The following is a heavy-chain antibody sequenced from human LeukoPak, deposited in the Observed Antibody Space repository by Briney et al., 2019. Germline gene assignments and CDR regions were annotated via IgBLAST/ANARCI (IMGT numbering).Heavy chain of an antibody. Sequence: GGSLRLSCAASGFTFSSYAMHWVRQAPGKGLEWVAVISYDGSNKYYANSVKGRFTISRDNSKNTLYLQMNSLRAEDTAVYYCARDPRGGAAGLDYWGRGTLVTVSS. V-gene: IGHV3-30-3*01. CDR3: ARDPRGGAAGLDY. J-gene: IGHJ4*02. CDR2: ISYDGSNK. CDR1: GFTFSSYA. D-gene: IGHD6-13*01.